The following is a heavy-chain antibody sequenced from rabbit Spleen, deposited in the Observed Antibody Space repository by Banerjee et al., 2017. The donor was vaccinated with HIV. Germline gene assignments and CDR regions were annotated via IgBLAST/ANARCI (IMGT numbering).Heavy chain of an antibody. Sequence: QSLEESGGDLVKPGASLTLTCTASGVSFSSSSYMCWVRQAPGKGLEWISCIAGSSSGFTYFASWARGRFTISKTSSTTVTLQMTSLTAADTATYFCARDTSSSFSSYGMDLWGPGTLVTVS. CDR2: IAGSSSGFT. CDR1: GVSFSSSSY. CDR3: ARDTSSSFSSYGMDL. V-gene: IGHV1S40*01. J-gene: IGHJ6*01. D-gene: IGHD1-1*01.